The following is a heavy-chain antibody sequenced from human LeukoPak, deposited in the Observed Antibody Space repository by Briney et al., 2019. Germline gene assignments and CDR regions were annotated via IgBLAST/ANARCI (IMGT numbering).Heavy chain of an antibody. CDR2: ISSSGSTI. CDR3: ARAGSAYYYYYYMDV. J-gene: IGHJ6*03. D-gene: IGHD1-14*01. Sequence: GGSLRLSCAASGFTFSSYEMNWVRQAPGKGLEWVSYISSSGSTIYYADSVKGRFTISRDNAKNSLYLQMNSLRVEDTAVYYCARAGSAYYYYYYMDVWGKGTTVTISS. V-gene: IGHV3-48*03. CDR1: GFTFSSYE.